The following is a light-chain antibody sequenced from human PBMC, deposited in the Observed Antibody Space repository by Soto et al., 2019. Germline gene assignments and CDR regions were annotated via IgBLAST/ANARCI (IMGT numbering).Light chain of an antibody. CDR1: QSISKY. CDR2: DAS. Sequence: DIQMTQSPSTLSVFVGDRVTITCRASQSISKYLGWYQQKPGKAPNLLIYDASILESGVPSRFSGSGSGTECSLTISRLQADDFATYYCQQYKSYTSWTFGQGTKVEI. V-gene: IGKV1-5*01. CDR3: QQYKSYTSWT. J-gene: IGKJ1*01.